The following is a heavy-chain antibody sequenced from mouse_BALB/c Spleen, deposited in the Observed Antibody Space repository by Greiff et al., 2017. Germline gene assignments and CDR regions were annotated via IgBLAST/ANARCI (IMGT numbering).Heavy chain of an antibody. Sequence: QVQLQQPGAELVRPGASVKLSCKASGYTFTSYWINWVKQRPGQGLEWIGNIYPSDSYTNYNQKFKDKATLTVDKSSSTAYMQLSSPTSEDSAVYYCTRWRIWYDGYFDYWGQGTTLTVSS. D-gene: IGHD2-14*01. CDR1: GYTFTSYW. CDR2: IYPSDSYT. CDR3: TRWRIWYDGYFDY. J-gene: IGHJ2*01. V-gene: IGHV1-69*02.